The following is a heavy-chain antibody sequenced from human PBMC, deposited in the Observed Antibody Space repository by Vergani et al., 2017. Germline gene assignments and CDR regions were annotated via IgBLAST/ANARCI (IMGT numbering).Heavy chain of an antibody. CDR1: GCSISSSSYY. D-gene: IGHD3-10*01. Sequence: QLQLQESGPGLVKPSGTLSLTCTVSGCSISSSSYYWGWIRQPPGKGLEWIGYIYYSGSTNYNPSLKSRVTISVDRSKNQFSLKLSSVTAADTAVYYFASAYGSGVGIGYWGQGTLVTVSS. CDR3: ASAYGSGVGIGY. V-gene: IGHV4-61*05. J-gene: IGHJ4*02. CDR2: IYYSGST.